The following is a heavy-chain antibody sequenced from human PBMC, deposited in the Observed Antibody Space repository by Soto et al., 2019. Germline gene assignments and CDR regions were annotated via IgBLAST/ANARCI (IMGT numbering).Heavy chain of an antibody. Sequence: QLQLVQSGAEVTKPRSSVKVSSKASGGTLSSYTFSWVRQAPGHGLEWMGRIIPNLGITNYAQKFQGRITIIVDKSTSTAYMELSSLRSEDPAVYYCARDKGHSSGASCTDFDYWGEGTLVTVSS. CDR2: IIPNLGIT. D-gene: IGHD2-15*01. CDR1: GGTLSSYT. CDR3: ARDKGHSSGASCTDFDY. J-gene: IGHJ4*02. V-gene: IGHV1-69*08.